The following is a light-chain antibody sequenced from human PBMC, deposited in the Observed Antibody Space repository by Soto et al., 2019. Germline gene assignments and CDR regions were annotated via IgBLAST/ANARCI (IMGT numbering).Light chain of an antibody. CDR1: SSDVGGYNY. CDR2: DVS. J-gene: IGLJ1*01. CDR3: SSYTSSSTLLV. Sequence: QSVLTQPASVSGSPGQSITISCTGTSSDVGGYNYVSWYQQHPGKAPKLMIYDVSNRPSGVSNRFSGSKSSNTASLTISGLQAEDEADYYCSSYTSSSTLLVFGTGTKLTVL. V-gene: IGLV2-14*01.